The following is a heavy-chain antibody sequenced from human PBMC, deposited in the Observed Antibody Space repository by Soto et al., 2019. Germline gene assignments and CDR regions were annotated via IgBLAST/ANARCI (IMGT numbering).Heavy chain of an antibody. CDR2: ISAYNGNT. CDR3: ARTWDIVVVVAATRKPRRFDP. Sequence: GASVKVSCKASGYTFTSYGISWVRQAPGQGLEWMGWISAYNGNTNYAQKLQGRVTMTTDTSTSTAYMELRSLRSDGTAVYYCARTWDIVVVVAATRKPRRFDPWGQGTLVTVSS. CDR1: GYTFTSYG. V-gene: IGHV1-18*01. D-gene: IGHD2-15*01. J-gene: IGHJ5*02.